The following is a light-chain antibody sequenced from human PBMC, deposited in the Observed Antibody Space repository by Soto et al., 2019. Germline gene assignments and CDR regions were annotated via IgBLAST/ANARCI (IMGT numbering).Light chain of an antibody. V-gene: IGLV2-8*01. CDR2: EVS. Sequence: QSALTQPPSASGSPGQSVTISCTGTSSDVGGYNYVSWYQQHPGKAPKLMIYEVSKRPSGVPDRFSGSKSGNTASLTVSGLHAEDEADYYCSSYAGSNNFVVFGGGTTLTVL. CDR1: SSDVGGYNY. J-gene: IGLJ2*01. CDR3: SSYAGSNNFVV.